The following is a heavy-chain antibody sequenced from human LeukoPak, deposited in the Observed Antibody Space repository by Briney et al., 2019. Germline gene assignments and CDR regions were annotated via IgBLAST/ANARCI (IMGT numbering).Heavy chain of an antibody. CDR3: ARDWPSEWEQLPDYDAVDI. Sequence: GGSLRLSCAASGFTFSSYAMTWVRQPPGKGLEWVLTISGRGGSTYYADSVKGRFTISRDNSKNTVYLQMNSLRDEDAAVYYCARDWPSEWEQLPDYDAVDIWGQGTMVTVSS. V-gene: IGHV3-23*01. J-gene: IGHJ3*02. CDR2: ISGRGGST. CDR1: GFTFSSYA. D-gene: IGHD1-26*01.